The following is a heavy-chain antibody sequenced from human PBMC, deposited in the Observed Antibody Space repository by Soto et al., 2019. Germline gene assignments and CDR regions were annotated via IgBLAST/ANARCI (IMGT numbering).Heavy chain of an antibody. CDR3: AKADLPIVVVAANDYFDY. CDR1: GFTFSSYG. V-gene: IGHV3-30*18. Sequence: PGGSLRRCGAASGFTFSSYGMHWVRQAPGKGLEWVAVISYDGSNKYYADSVKGRFTISRDNSKNTLYLQMNSLRAEDTAVYYCAKADLPIVVVAANDYFDYWGQAIPVTV. CDR2: ISYDGSNK. D-gene: IGHD2-15*01. J-gene: IGHJ4*02.